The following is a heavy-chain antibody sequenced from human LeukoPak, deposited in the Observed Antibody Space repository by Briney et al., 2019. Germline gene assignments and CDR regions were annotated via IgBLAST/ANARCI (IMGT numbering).Heavy chain of an antibody. J-gene: IGHJ4*02. D-gene: IGHD5-12*01. CDR1: GGSFSGYY. Sequence: SETLSLTCAVYGGSFSGYYWSWIRQPPGKGLEWIGEINHSGSTNYNPSLKSRVTISVDTSKNQFSLKLSSVTAADTAVYYCARRRGYSGYLLPFGYWGQGTLVTVSS. V-gene: IGHV4-34*01. CDR2: INHSGST. CDR3: ARRRGYSGYLLPFGY.